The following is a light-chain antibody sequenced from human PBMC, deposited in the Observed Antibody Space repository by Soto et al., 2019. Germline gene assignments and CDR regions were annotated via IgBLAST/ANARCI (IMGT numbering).Light chain of an antibody. V-gene: IGLV2-23*02. CDR1: SSDVGSYNL. J-gene: IGLJ2*01. CDR3: CSYAGSPTFVI. CDR2: EVS. Sequence: QSALTQPASVSGSPGQSITIPCTGASSDVGSYNLVSWYQQHPGKAPKLMIYEVSRRPSGISNRFSGSESGNTASLTISGLQGEDEADYYCCSYAGSPTFVIFGGGTKLTVL.